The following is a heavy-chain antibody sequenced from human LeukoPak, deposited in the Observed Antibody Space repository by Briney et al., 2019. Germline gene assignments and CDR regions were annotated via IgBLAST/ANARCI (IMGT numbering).Heavy chain of an antibody. V-gene: IGHV4-34*01. CDR3: ARDDSWSGYSDY. Sequence: SETLSLTCAVYGGSFSGYYWSWIRQPPGKGLEWIGEVNHSGSTNYNPSLKSRVTISVDTSKNQFSLKLSSVTAADTAVYYCARDDSWSGYSDYWGQGTLVTVSS. CDR2: VNHSGST. CDR1: GGSFSGYY. D-gene: IGHD3-3*01. J-gene: IGHJ4*02.